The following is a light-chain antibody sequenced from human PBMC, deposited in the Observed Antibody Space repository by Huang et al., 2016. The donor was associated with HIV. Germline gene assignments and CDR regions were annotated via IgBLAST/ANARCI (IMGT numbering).Light chain of an antibody. CDR2: GAA. CDR1: QFVANAY. CDR3: QQCGSPTWT. Sequence: EIVLTQSQGTLSLSPGDRATLSCRASQFVANAYCAWYQHKPGQSPRLLIYGAAMRASGIPDRFSGSGFGTDFTLTISRLEPDDFAVYFCQQCGSPTWTFGQGTKVEIK. J-gene: IGKJ1*01. V-gene: IGKV3-20*01.